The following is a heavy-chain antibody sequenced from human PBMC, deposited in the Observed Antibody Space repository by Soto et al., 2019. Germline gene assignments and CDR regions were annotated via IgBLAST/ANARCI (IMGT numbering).Heavy chain of an antibody. J-gene: IGHJ4*02. V-gene: IGHV4-59*08. CDR3: ARHRYSSSWGSYFDY. CDR1: GGSISSYY. Sequence: SETLSLTCTVSGGSISSYYWSWIRQPPGKGLEWIGYIYYSGSTNYNPSLKSRVTISVDTSKNQFSLKLNSVTAADTAVYYCARHRYSSSWGSYFDYWGQVTLVTVSS. D-gene: IGHD6-13*01. CDR2: IYYSGST.